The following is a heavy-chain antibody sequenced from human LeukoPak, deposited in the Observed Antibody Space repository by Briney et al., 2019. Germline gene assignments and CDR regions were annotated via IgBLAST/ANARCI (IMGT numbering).Heavy chain of an antibody. D-gene: IGHD3-9*01. Sequence: GGSLRLSCAASGFTFSSYEMNWVRQAPGKGLEWVSYISSSGSTIYYADSVKGRFTISRDNAKNSLYLQMNSLRAEDTAVYYCARDGTYYDILTGYYRGYFDYWGQGTLVTVSS. V-gene: IGHV3-48*03. CDR3: ARDGTYYDILTGYYRGYFDY. CDR2: ISSSGSTI. CDR1: GFTFSSYE. J-gene: IGHJ4*02.